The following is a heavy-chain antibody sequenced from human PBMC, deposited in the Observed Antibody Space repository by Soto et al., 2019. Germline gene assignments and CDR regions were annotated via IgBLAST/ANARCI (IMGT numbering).Heavy chain of an antibody. CDR1: GFTFSSYA. Sequence: GGSLRLSCAASGFTFSSYAMSWVRQAPGKGLEWVSAISGSGGSTYYADSVKGRFTISRDNSKNTLYLQMNSLRAEDTAVYYCATYCSGGSCYAGFDYWGQGTLVTVSS. CDR2: ISGSGGST. D-gene: IGHD2-15*01. CDR3: ATYCSGGSCYAGFDY. J-gene: IGHJ4*02. V-gene: IGHV3-23*01.